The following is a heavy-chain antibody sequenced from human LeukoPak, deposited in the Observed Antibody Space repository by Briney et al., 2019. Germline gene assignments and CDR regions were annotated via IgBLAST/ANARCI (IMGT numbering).Heavy chain of an antibody. D-gene: IGHD6-19*01. CDR2: ISGSGGST. CDR3: AKIPYSSGWVQNWFDP. CDR1: GFTFGTYA. Sequence: GGSLRLSCAASGFTFGTYAMSRVRQAPGKGLEWISAISGSGGSTYYADPVKGRFTISRDNSKNTLYLQMNSLRAEDTAVYYCAKIPYSSGWVQNWFDPWGQGTLVTVSS. V-gene: IGHV3-23*01. J-gene: IGHJ5*02.